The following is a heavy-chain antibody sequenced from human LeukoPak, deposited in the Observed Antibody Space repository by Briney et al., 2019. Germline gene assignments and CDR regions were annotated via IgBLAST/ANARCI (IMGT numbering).Heavy chain of an antibody. D-gene: IGHD3-3*01. CDR3: AKALNYDFGWFDY. CDR1: GFTFSSYA. J-gene: IGHJ4*02. CDR2: ISGSGGST. V-gene: IGHV3-23*01. Sequence: GGSLRLSCAASGFTFSSYAMSWVRQAPGNGLEWVSAISGSGGSTYYADSVKGRFTISRDNSKNTLYLQMNSLRAEDTAVYYCAKALNYDFGWFDYWGQGTLVTVSS.